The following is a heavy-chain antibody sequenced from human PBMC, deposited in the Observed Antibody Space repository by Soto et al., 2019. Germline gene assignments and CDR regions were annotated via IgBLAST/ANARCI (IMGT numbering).Heavy chain of an antibody. Sequence: PGGSLRLSCSASGFTFSSYAMHWVRQAPGKGLEYVSAISSNGGSTYYADSVKGRFTISRDNSKNTLYLQMSSLRAEDTAVYYCVKERPPYSSGWYGKVYYYYGMDVWGQGTTVTVSS. CDR1: GFTFSSYA. V-gene: IGHV3-64D*08. D-gene: IGHD6-19*01. CDR2: ISSNGGST. CDR3: VKERPPYSSGWYGKVYYYYGMDV. J-gene: IGHJ6*02.